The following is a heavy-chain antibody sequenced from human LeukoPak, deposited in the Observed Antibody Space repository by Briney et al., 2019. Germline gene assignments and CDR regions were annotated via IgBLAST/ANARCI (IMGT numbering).Heavy chain of an antibody. D-gene: IGHD2-15*01. CDR2: ISYDGSNE. J-gene: IGHJ6*02. CDR3: AKVVVVAAYYYYYGMDV. Sequence: GGSLRLSCAASGFTFSSYGMHWVRQAPGKGLEWVAVISYDGSNEYYADSVKGRFTISRDNSKNTLYLQMNSLRAEDTAVYYCAKVVVVAAYYYYYGMDVWGQGTTVTVSS. V-gene: IGHV3-30*18. CDR1: GFTFSSYG.